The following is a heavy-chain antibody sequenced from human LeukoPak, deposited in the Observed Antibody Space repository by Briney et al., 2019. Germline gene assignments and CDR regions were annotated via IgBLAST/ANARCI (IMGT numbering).Heavy chain of an antibody. CDR3: ARNYYDSSGPDY. D-gene: IGHD3-22*01. CDR1: GVSISSYY. CDR2: IYYSGST. J-gene: IGHJ4*02. Sequence: PSETLSLTCTVSGVSISSYYWSWIRQPPGKGLEWIGYIYYSGSTNYNPSLKSRVTISVDTSKNQFCLKLSSVTAADTAVYYCARNYYDSSGPDYWGQGTLVTVSS. V-gene: IGHV4-59*01.